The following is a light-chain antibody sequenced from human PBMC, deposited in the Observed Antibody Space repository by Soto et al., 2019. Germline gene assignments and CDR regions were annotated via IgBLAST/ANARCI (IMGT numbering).Light chain of an antibody. Sequence: QLVLTQSPSASASLGASVKLTCTLTREHSRYAVAWHQQQPEKGPRFLMKVNSDGSHNKGAGVPDRFSGSSSGAERYLIISSLQSEDEADYFCQIWGTYTQRMFGGGTKLTVL. CDR2: VNSDGSH. J-gene: IGLJ3*02. CDR3: QIWGTYTQRM. V-gene: IGLV4-69*01. CDR1: REHSRYA.